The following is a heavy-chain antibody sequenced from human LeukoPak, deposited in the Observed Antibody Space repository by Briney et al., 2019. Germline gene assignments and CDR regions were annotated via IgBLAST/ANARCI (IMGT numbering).Heavy chain of an antibody. CDR2: IYHSGST. V-gene: IGHV4-30-2*01. Sequence: PSQTLSLTCTVSGGSISSGGYYWSWIRQPPGKGLEWIGYIYHSGSTYYNPSLKSRVTISVDRSKNQFSLKLSSVTAADTAVYYCARGNCSGGSCYLFDYWGQGTLVTVSS. J-gene: IGHJ4*02. CDR1: GGSISSGGYY. D-gene: IGHD2-15*01. CDR3: ARGNCSGGSCYLFDY.